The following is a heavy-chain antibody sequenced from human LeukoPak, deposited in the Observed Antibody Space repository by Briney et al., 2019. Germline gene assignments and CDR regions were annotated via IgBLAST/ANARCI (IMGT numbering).Heavy chain of an antibody. J-gene: IGHJ4*02. D-gene: IGHD2-2*01. V-gene: IGHV3-21*06. CDR2: ISTTSTYI. CDR1: GFAFSSYN. Sequence: GGSLRLSCAASGFAFSSYNMKWVRQAPGKGLEWVSFISTTSTYIYYADSVKGRFTVSRDNSKNLLYLQMDSLRVEDTAVYYCSRAGTCSSTSCDGGIEYWGQGTLVTVSS. CDR3: SRAGTCSSTSCDGGIEY.